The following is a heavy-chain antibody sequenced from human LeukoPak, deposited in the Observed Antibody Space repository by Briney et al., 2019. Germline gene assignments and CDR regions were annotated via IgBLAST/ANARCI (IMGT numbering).Heavy chain of an antibody. CDR2: IADAGT. CDR1: GFTFNDFA. D-gene: IGHD3-16*01. Sequence: GESLRLSCAAFGFTFNDFAMTWVRQAPGKGLEWVSTIADAGTYYADSVKGRFIISRDNSKNMLYLQLNSLRADDTAMYYCARNLGPFDVRGHGTMVTVSS. V-gene: IGHV3-23*01. J-gene: IGHJ3*01. CDR3: ARNLGPFDV.